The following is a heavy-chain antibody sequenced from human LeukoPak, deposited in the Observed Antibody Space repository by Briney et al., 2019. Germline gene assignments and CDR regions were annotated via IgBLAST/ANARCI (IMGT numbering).Heavy chain of an antibody. V-gene: IGHV1-18*01. D-gene: IGHD2-15*01. CDR1: GYAFTSYG. Sequence: ASVKVSCKASGYAFTSYGISWVRQAPGQGLEWMGWTSAYNGNTNYAQKLQGRVTMTTDTSTSTAYMELRSLRSDDTAVYYCARSAVVVVAATNGAFDIWGQGTMVTVSS. CDR3: ARSAVVVVAATNGAFDI. CDR2: TSAYNGNT. J-gene: IGHJ3*02.